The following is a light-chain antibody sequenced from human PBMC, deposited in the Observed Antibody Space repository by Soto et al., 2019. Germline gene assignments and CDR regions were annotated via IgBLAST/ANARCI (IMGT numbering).Light chain of an antibody. CDR2: QVF. V-gene: IGKV2-30*01. Sequence: VMMAQSPLSLPVTLGQLASISCSSSQSLVYSDGDTYLSWFPPRAGTHTRRPPSQVFHPDSWVPDKIQRHGSGHGFKTEIRSVEAGQGGVYSCMQNTHWPIPFGQGTRLEIK. CDR1: QSLVYSDGDTY. CDR3: MQNTHWPIP. J-gene: IGKJ5*01.